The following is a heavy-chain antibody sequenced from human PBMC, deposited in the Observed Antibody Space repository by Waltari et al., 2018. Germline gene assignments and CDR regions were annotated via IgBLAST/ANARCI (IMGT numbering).Heavy chain of an antibody. V-gene: IGHV3-30*02. CDR1: GFTLSSYG. Sequence: QVQLVESGGGVVQPGGSLRFSCAASGFTLSSYGMDWVRQAPGKGLEWVAFLMADGTTHYYADSVKGRLTISRDSSKNTLYLQMNSLRPEDTAVYYCARGTDYCFDSWGQGTLVTVSS. J-gene: IGHJ4*02. CDR3: ARGTDYCFDS. D-gene: IGHD3-9*01. CDR2: LMADGTTH.